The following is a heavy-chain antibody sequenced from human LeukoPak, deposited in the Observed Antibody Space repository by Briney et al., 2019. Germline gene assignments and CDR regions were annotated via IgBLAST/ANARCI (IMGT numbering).Heavy chain of an antibody. CDR1: GFTFSSYG. J-gene: IGHJ5*02. V-gene: IGHV4-34*01. CDR2: INHSGST. CDR3: ARVVNDYGDSNWFDP. Sequence: GSLRLSCAASGFTFSSYGMSWIRQPPGKGLEWIGEINHSGSTNYNPSLKSRVTISVDTSKNQFSLKLSSVTAADTAVYYCARVVNDYGDSNWFDPWGQGTLVTVSS. D-gene: IGHD4-17*01.